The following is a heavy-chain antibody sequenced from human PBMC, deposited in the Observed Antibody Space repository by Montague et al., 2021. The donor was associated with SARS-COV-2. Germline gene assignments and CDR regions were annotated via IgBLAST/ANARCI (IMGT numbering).Heavy chain of an antibody. Sequence: SETLSLTCAVYGGSFNDYYWSWIRQPPGKGLEWIGEINHGGSTNYSPSLKSRVTISAVTSKNQFSLKVKSVTAADTANYYCARGHQGVAMIVVVMIGAEYYCNSWGQGSLVTVS. D-gene: IGHD3-22*01. CDR2: INHGGST. CDR3: ARGHQGVAMIVVVMIGAEYYCNS. CDR1: GGSFNDYY. V-gene: IGHV4-34*01. J-gene: IGHJ4*02.